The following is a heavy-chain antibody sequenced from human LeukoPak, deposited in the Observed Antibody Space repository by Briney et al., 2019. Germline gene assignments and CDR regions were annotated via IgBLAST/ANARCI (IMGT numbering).Heavy chain of an antibody. CDR1: GFTFSSYG. V-gene: IGHV3-30*18. J-gene: IGHJ6*02. CDR2: ISYDGSNK. Sequence: GGSLRLSCAASGFTFSSYGMHWVRQAPGKGLERGAVISYDGSNKYYADSVKGRFTISRDNSKNTLYLSMNSLRAEDTAVYYCAKDPNYDILTGYYNGYGMDVWGQGTTVTVSS. D-gene: IGHD3-9*01. CDR3: AKDPNYDILTGYYNGYGMDV.